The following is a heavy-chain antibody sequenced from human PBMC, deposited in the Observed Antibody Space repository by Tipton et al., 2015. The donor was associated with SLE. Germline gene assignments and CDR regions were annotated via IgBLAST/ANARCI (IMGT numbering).Heavy chain of an antibody. V-gene: IGHV1-2*02. J-gene: IGHJ4*02. D-gene: IGHD3-10*01. CDR1: GYTFTGYY. CDR3: ARGGTMVRGVIRGSFDY. Sequence: QVQLVQSGAEEKKPGAPVKVSCKASGYTFTGYYMHWVRQAPGQGLEWMGWINPNSGGTNYAQKFQGRVTMTRDTSISTAYMELSRLRSDDTAVYYCARGGTMVRGVIRGSFDYWGQGTLVTVSS. CDR2: INPNSGGT.